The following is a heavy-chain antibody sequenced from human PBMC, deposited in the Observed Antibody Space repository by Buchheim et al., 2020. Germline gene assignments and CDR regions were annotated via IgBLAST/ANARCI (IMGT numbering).Heavy chain of an antibody. CDR3: ARDEFDSSGWYHAPDP. Sequence: EVQLVESGGGLVQPGGSLRLSCAASGFTVSSNYMSWVRQAPGKGLEWVSVIYSGGSTYYADSVKGRFTISTDNSKNTLYLQMNSLRAEDTAVYYCARDEFDSSGWYHAPDPWGQGTL. V-gene: IGHV3-66*01. D-gene: IGHD6-19*01. J-gene: IGHJ5*02. CDR1: GFTVSSNY. CDR2: IYSGGST.